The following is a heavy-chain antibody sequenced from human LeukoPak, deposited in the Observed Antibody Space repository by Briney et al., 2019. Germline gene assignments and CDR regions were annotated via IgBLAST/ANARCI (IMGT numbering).Heavy chain of an antibody. D-gene: IGHD2-2*01. CDR2: IYPGDSDT. CDR1: GYRFASYW. J-gene: IGHJ4*02. Sequence: GESLKISCKGSGYRFASYWIGWVRQMPGKGLEWMGIIYPGDSDTRYGPSFQGQVTISADKSISTAYLQWTSLKASDTAMYYCARSYCSSVSCPFDYWGQGTLVTVSS. CDR3: ARSYCSSVSCPFDY. V-gene: IGHV5-51*01.